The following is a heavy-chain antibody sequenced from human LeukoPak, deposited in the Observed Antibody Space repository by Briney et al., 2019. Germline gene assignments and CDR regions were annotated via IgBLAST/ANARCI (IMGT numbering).Heavy chain of an antibody. J-gene: IGHJ4*03. CDR1: GGSFSGYY. CDR3: ARAQRIQLWLRPFDY. V-gene: IGHV4-34*01. Sequence: SETLSLTCAVHGGSFSGYYWSWVRQPPGKGLEWSGEINHSGSSNYNPSLTSRGTISVDTSKTQFSLKLSSVTAADTAVYYCARAQRIQLWLRPFDYWGQGTTVTVSS. D-gene: IGHD5-18*01. CDR2: INHSGSS.